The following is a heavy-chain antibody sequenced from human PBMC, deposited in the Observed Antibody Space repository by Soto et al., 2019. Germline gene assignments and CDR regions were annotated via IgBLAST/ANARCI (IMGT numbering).Heavy chain of an antibody. CDR2: ISSNSSYI. CDR1: GFTFSSLS. V-gene: IGHV3-21*01. CDR3: TSQYYYDSIFYYPFEH. Sequence: PGGALRLSCGASGFTFSSLSMNWVRQAPGKGLEWVSSISSNSSYIFYADSVKGRFTISRDNAKNSLYLQMTSLRAEDTTVYYCTSQYYYDSIFYYPFEHWGHLTLFTASS. D-gene: IGHD3-22*01. J-gene: IGHJ4*01.